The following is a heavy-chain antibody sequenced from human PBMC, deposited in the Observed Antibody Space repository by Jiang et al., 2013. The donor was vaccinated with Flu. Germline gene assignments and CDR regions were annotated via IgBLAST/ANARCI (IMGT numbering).Heavy chain of an antibody. CDR2: IFHTHTT. CDR1: NYSVNRNNY. V-gene: IGHV4-38-2*02. CDR3: ARQGPVVSVAGGFFDT. J-gene: IGHJ4*02. Sequence: PGLVKPSETLSLTCTVSNYSVNRNNYWVWVRQPPGMPLEWIGSIFHTHTTYYNPTLKSRVTISVDTSKNQFFLKLTSVTAADTAVYYCARQGPVVSVAGGFFDTWGQGDPTLRLL. D-gene: IGHD6-19*01.